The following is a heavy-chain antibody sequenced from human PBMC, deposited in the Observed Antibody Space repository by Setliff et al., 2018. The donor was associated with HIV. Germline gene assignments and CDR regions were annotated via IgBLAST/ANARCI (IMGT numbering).Heavy chain of an antibody. V-gene: IGHV3-23*01. J-gene: IGHJ4*02. CDR2: ISENGGAA. CDR1: GFRFSNYV. D-gene: IGHD3-16*01. CDR3: AGRGWGGFMEGRHLDF. Sequence: GGSLRLSCAASGFRFSNYVMNWVRQAPGKGLEWVSAISENGGAADYADSVKGRFTVSRDNSRNTLYLQMNTLRAEDTALYFCAGRGWGGFMEGRHLDFWGQGTLVTVSS.